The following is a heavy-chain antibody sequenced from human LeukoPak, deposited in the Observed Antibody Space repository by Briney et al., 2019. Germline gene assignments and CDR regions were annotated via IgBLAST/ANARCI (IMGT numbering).Heavy chain of an antibody. CDR1: GGSISSSSYY. J-gene: IGHJ4*02. CDR3: ARDGSSWSLFDY. V-gene: IGHV4-39*07. Sequence: TSETLSLTCTVSGGSISSSSYYWDWIRQPPGKGLEWVGSIHYSGSTYYNPSLKSRVTISVDTSKNQFSLKLSSVTAADTAVYYCARDGSSWSLFDYWGQGTLVTVSS. CDR2: IHYSGST. D-gene: IGHD6-13*01.